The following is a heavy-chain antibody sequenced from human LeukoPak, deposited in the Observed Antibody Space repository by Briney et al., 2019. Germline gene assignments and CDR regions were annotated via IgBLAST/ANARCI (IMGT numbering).Heavy chain of an antibody. J-gene: IGHJ4*02. CDR1: GFTFDDYA. Sequence: GGSLRLSCAASGFTFDDYAMHWVRQAPGKGLEWVSGISWNSGSIGYADSVKGRFTISRDNAKSSLFLQMTSLRVEDTAVYYCARLKDDVTKFDYWGQGTLVTVSS. D-gene: IGHD2-8*01. V-gene: IGHV3-9*01. CDR3: ARLKDDVTKFDY. CDR2: ISWNSGSI.